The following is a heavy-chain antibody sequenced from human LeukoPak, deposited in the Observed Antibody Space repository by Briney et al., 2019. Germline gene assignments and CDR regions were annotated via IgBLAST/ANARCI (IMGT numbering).Heavy chain of an antibody. V-gene: IGHV3-21*04. J-gene: IGHJ4*02. Sequence: GGSLRLSCAASGFTFSRSDMNWVRQAPGKGLEWVSSISSSSSYIYYTDSLKGRFTISRDNAKNSLYLQMNSLRAEDTAVYYCAKDKAGRAAAGIFVDYWGQGTLVTVSS. D-gene: IGHD6-13*01. CDR3: AKDKAGRAAAGIFVDY. CDR2: ISSSSSYI. CDR1: GFTFSRSD.